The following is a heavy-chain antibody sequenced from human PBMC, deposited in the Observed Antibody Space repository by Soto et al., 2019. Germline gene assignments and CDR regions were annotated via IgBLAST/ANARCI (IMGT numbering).Heavy chain of an antibody. CDR1: GGTFSTYT. V-gene: IGHV1-69*08. CDR3: ARDPSAYDLPAY. Sequence: QVQLVQSGAEVKKPGSSVKVSCKASGGTFSTYTISWVRQAPGQGLEWMGRIIPILAIANYAQKFQGRVTITAAKSTSTAYMELSSLRSEDTAVYYCARDPSAYDLPAYWGQGTLVTVSS. CDR2: IIPILAIA. J-gene: IGHJ4*02. D-gene: IGHD5-12*01.